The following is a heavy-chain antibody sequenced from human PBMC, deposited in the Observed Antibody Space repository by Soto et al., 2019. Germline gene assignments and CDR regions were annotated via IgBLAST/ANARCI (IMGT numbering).Heavy chain of an antibody. Sequence: LGESLKISCKGSGYSFTSYWINWVRQMPGKGLEWMGIIYPGDSDTRYRPSFQGQVTISADKSISTAYLQWSSLKASDTAMYYCARLHSSSPHQYYFDYWGQGTLVTVSS. CDR3: ARLHSSSPHQYYFDY. J-gene: IGHJ4*02. CDR1: GYSFTSYW. D-gene: IGHD6-13*01. CDR2: IYPGDSDT. V-gene: IGHV5-51*01.